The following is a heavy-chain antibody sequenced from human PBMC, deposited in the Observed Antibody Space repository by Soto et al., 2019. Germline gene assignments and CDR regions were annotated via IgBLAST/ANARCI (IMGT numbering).Heavy chain of an antibody. V-gene: IGHV1-18*01. CDR1: GYTFTSYG. Sequence: ASVKVSCKASGYTFTSYGISWVRQAPGQGLEWMGWISAYNGNTNYAQKLQGRVTMTTDTSTSTAYMELRSLRSDDTAVYYCARDFPEYCSSTSCFSGFDPWGQGTLVTVSS. CDR3: ARDFPEYCSSTSCFSGFDP. J-gene: IGHJ5*02. D-gene: IGHD2-2*01. CDR2: ISAYNGNT.